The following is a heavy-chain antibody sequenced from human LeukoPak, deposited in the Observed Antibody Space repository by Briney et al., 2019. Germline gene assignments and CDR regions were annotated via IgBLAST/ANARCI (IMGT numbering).Heavy chain of an antibody. J-gene: IGHJ4*02. V-gene: IGHV3-23*01. CDR2: ISGSGGST. CDR3: GYCGGDCYLFDY. D-gene: IGHD2-21*02. CDR1: GFTFSSYA. Sequence: PGRSLRLSCAASGFTFSSYAMSWVRQAPGKGLEWVSAISGSGGSTYYADSVKGRFTISRDNSKNTLYLQMNSLRAEDTAVYYCGYCGGDCYLFDYWGQGTLVTVSS.